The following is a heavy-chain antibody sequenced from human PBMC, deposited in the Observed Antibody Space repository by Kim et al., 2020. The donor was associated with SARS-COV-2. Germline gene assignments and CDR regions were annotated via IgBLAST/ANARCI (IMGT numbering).Heavy chain of an antibody. Sequence: GGSLRLSCAASGFTFSDYYMSWIRQAPGKGLEWVSYISSSGSTIYYADSVKGRFTISRDNAKNSLYLQMNSLRAEDTAVYYCARTKHYDFWSGYSHYFDYWGQGTLVTVSS. CDR2: ISSSGSTI. CDR3: ARTKHYDFWSGYSHYFDY. CDR1: GFTFSDYY. V-gene: IGHV3-11*01. J-gene: IGHJ4*02. D-gene: IGHD3-3*01.